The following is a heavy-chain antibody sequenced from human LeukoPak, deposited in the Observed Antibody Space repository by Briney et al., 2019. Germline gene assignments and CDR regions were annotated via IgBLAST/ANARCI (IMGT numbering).Heavy chain of an antibody. CDR3: ARQHDSYYYYYIDV. V-gene: IGHV4-38-2*01. J-gene: IGHJ6*03. Sequence: AETLSLTCAVSGYSFSIGYYWVWIRQPPGRGLEWIGSLYHSDSAYYNTSLRSRVSMSVDTSKNQFSLTLSFVTAADTAVYYCARQHDSYYYYYIDVWGSGTTVTVSS. CDR2: LYHSDSA. CDR1: GYSFSIGYY.